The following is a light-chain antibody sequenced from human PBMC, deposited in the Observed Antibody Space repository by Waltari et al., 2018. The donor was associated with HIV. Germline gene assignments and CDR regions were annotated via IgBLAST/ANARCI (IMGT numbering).Light chain of an antibody. Sequence: DVQMAQSPSSVSASVRDMVTITCRASQGIKTWLAWYQHKPAEAPTLLIYGASRLQSGVPARFNGSGSGLDFTLTITNFQPEDSATYYCQQAISFPHTFGGGTGVDI. CDR1: QGIKTW. CDR3: QQAISFPHT. J-gene: IGKJ4*01. V-gene: IGKV1-12*01. CDR2: GAS.